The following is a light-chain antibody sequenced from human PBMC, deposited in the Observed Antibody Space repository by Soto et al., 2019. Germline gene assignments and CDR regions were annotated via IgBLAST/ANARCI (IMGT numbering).Light chain of an antibody. CDR2: HTS. J-gene: IGKJ1*01. CDR3: QQYHSSPRT. CDR1: QSVGGSS. V-gene: IGKV3-20*01. Sequence: ETELTQSPGTLSLSPGERATLSCRASQSVGGSSLAWYQQRPGPAPRLLIYHTSNRATDIPDRFSGSGSGTDFTLTISRLEPEDFAVYYCQQYHSSPRTFGQGTKVEIK.